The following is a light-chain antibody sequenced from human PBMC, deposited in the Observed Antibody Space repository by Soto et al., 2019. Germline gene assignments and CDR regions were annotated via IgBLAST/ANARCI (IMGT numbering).Light chain of an antibody. J-gene: IGLJ2*01. Sequence: QSVLTQPVSVSGSPGQSITISCTGTGSDVGGYNYVSWYQQHPGKVPKLLISEVTNRPSGVSNRFSGSKSGNTASLTISGLQAADEADYYCTSYSSGSTHVLFGGGTKVTVL. CDR2: EVT. CDR3: TSYSSGSTHVL. V-gene: IGLV2-14*01. CDR1: GSDVGGYNY.